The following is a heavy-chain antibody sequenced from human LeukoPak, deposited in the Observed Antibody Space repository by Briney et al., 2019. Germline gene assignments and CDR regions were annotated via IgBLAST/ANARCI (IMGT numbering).Heavy chain of an antibody. Sequence: SVKVSCKASGGTFSSYAISWVRQAPGQGLEWMGRIIPILGIANYAQKFQGRVTITADKSTSTAYMELSSLRSEDTAVYYCARGTGYSSSWYEVAFDYWGQGTLVTVSS. V-gene: IGHV1-69*04. CDR1: GGTFSSYA. J-gene: IGHJ4*02. CDR2: IIPILGIA. D-gene: IGHD6-13*01. CDR3: ARGTGYSSSWYEVAFDY.